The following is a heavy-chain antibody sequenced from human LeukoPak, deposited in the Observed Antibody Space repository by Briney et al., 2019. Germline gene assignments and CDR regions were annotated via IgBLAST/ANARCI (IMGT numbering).Heavy chain of an antibody. CDR3: ARGDSSGSPYFDY. V-gene: IGHV3-21*01. D-gene: IGHD3-22*01. Sequence: PGGSLRLSCAASGFTFSSYSMNWVRQAPGKGLEWVSSISSSSSYIYYADSVKGRFTISRDNAKNSLYLQMNSLRAEDTAVYYCARGDSSGSPYFDYWGQGTLITVSS. CDR2: ISSSSSYI. J-gene: IGHJ4*02. CDR1: GFTFSSYS.